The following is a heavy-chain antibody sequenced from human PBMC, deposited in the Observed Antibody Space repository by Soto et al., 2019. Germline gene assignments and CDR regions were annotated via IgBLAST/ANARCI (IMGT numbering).Heavy chain of an antibody. J-gene: IGHJ4*02. D-gene: IGHD3-10*02. CDR3: RGILV. V-gene: IGHV4-31*03. CDR2: ISYGGST. CDR1: GGSINSGGYC. Sequence: QVQLQESGPGLVKPSQTLSLTCTVSGGSINSGGYCWSWIRQHPGKGLDWIGCISYGGSTSYNPFLQSRVTISVDTSENQFSLKLTSVTAADTAVYCSRGILVWGQGALITVSS.